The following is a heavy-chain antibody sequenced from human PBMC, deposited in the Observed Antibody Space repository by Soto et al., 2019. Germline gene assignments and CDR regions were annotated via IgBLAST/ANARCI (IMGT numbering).Heavy chain of an antibody. V-gene: IGHV1-2*04. Sequence: QVQLVQSGAEVKKPGASVKVSCKASGYTFTGYYMHWVRQAPGQGLERMGWINPNSGGTNYAQKFQGWVTMTRDTSISTAYMELSRLRSDDTAVYYCARGGNYYDSSGREFAFDIWGQGTMVTVSS. CDR2: INPNSGGT. CDR3: ARGGNYYDSSGREFAFDI. CDR1: GYTFTGYY. J-gene: IGHJ3*02. D-gene: IGHD3-22*01.